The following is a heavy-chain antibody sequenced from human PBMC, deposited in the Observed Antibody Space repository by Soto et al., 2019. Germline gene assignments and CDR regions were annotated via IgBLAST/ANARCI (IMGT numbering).Heavy chain of an antibody. CDR3: ARADCSGGSCYSSANWFDP. J-gene: IGHJ5*02. CDR2: IYHSGST. CDR1: SASISSSNW. D-gene: IGHD2-15*01. V-gene: IGHV4-4*02. Sequence: QVQLQESGPGLVKPSGTLSLTCAVSSASISSSNWWSWVRQPPGKGLEWIGEIYHSGSTNYKSSLKSRVTISVDKSTNQCCLKLSSVTAADTAVYYCARADCSGGSCYSSANWFDPWGQGTLVTVSS.